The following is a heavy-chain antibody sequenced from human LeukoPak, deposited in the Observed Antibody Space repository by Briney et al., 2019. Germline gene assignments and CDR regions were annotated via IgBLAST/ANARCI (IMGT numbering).Heavy chain of an antibody. CDR3: ARRFCSRTSCQGFDY. Sequence: GGSLRLSCAGSGFTCSSCWMSWVRQVPGKGLEWVANIKPDGSERYYVDSVKGRFTISRDNAKNSLYLQMNSLRAEDTAVYYCARRFCSRTSCQGFDYWGQGSLVIVFS. J-gene: IGHJ4*02. D-gene: IGHD2-2*01. V-gene: IGHV3-7*01. CDR1: GFTCSSCW. CDR2: IKPDGSER.